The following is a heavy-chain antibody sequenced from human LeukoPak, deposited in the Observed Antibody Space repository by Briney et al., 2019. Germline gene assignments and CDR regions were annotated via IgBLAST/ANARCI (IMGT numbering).Heavy chain of an antibody. CDR3: ARGSYDSSGYYWSAYYYYGMDV. D-gene: IGHD3-22*01. V-gene: IGHV1-8*01. Sequence: ASVKVSCKASGYTFTSYDINWVRQATGQGLERMGWMNPNSGNTGYAQKFQGRVTMTRNTSISTASMALRSLRSEDTAVYYCARGSYDSSGYYWSAYYYYGMDVWGQGTTVTVSS. CDR2: MNPNSGNT. J-gene: IGHJ6*02. CDR1: GYTFTSYD.